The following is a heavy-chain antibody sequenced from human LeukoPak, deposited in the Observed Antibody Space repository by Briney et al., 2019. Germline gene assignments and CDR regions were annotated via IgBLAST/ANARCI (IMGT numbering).Heavy chain of an antibody. J-gene: IGHJ3*02. CDR2: IYYSGST. Sequence: SETLSLTCTVSGGSISSYYWSWIRQPPGKGLEWIGYIYYSGSTNYNPSLKSRVTISVDTSKNQFSLKLSSVTAADTAVYYCARDRGIVGAHDAFDIWGQGTMVTVSS. CDR1: GGSISSYY. CDR3: ARDRGIVGAHDAFDI. V-gene: IGHV4-59*12. D-gene: IGHD1-26*01.